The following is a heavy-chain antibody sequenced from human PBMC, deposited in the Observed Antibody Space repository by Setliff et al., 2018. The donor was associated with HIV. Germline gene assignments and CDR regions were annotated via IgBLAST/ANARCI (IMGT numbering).Heavy chain of an antibody. CDR1: GGSFTGYY. J-gene: IGHJ4*02. CDR2: INHSGSA. V-gene: IGHV4-34*01. Sequence: NPSETLPLTCAVYGGSFTGYYWTWIRQPPGKGLEWIGEINHSGSADYSPSLKSRVTISIDTSKNQFSLKLSSVTAADTAIYYCARGRDYYGSGSYYPLGYWGQGTLVTVSS. D-gene: IGHD3-10*01. CDR3: ARGRDYYGSGSYYPLGY.